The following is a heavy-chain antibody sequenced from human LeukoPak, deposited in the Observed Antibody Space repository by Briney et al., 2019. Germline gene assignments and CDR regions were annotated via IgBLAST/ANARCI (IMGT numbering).Heavy chain of an antibody. CDR3: AKDSSVVVAATPVVNDY. J-gene: IGHJ4*02. V-gene: IGHV3-30*18. CDR2: ISYDGSNK. Sequence: GGSLRLSCAASGFTFSSYGMHWVRQAPGKGLEWVAVISYDGSNKYYADSVKGRFTISRDNSKNTLYLQMNSLRAEDTAVYYCAKDSSVVVAATPVVNDYWGQGTLVTVSS. CDR1: GFTFSSYG. D-gene: IGHD2-15*01.